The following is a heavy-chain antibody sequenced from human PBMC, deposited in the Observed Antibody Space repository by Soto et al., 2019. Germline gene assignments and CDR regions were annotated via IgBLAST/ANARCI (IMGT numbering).Heavy chain of an antibody. D-gene: IGHD2-15*01. Sequence: SETLSLTCAVSGGSIHNSHSFWGWIRQPPGKGLEFIGSVYYSGGAYYNPSLESRVTVSVDPSKNQFSLRLNSVTATDTAVYYCGRVVEGATRHTDFDSWGPGTLVTV. CDR3: GRVVEGATRHTDFDS. CDR2: VYYSGGA. CDR1: GGSIHNSHSF. J-gene: IGHJ4*02. V-gene: IGHV4-39*01.